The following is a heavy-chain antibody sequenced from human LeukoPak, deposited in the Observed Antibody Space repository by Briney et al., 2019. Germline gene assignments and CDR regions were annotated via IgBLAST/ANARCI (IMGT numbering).Heavy chain of an antibody. J-gene: IGHJ6*03. V-gene: IGHV1-18*01. CDR1: GYTFTSYG. CDR3: ARAYYDFWSGYSTTYYCYYMDV. D-gene: IGHD3-3*01. CDR2: ISAYNGNT. Sequence: ASVKVSCKASGYTFTSYGISWVRQAPGQGLEWMGWISAYNGNTNYAQKLQGRVTMTTDTSTSTAYMELRSLRSDDTAVYYCARAYYDFWSGYSTTYYCYYMDVWGKGTTVTVSS.